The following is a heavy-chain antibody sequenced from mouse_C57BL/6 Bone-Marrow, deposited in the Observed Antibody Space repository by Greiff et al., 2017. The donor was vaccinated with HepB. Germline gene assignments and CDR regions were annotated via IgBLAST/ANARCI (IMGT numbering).Heavy chain of an antibody. CDR3: ARGSNSWFAY. CDR1: GYTFTDYY. J-gene: IGHJ3*01. V-gene: IGHV1-26*01. Sequence: VHVKQSGPELVKPGASVKISCKASGYTFTDYYMNWVKQSHGKSLEWIGDINPNNGGTSYNQKFKGKATLTVDKSSSTAYMELRSLTSEDSAVYYCARGSNSWFAYWGQGTLVTVSA. D-gene: IGHD2-5*01. CDR2: INPNNGGT.